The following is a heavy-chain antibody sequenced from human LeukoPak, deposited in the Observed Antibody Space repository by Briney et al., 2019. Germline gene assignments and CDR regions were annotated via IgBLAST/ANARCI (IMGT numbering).Heavy chain of an antibody. J-gene: IGHJ4*02. CDR3: AIGPYDSSGYHYSAFDY. CDR2: IIPILGIA. V-gene: IGHV1-69*04. D-gene: IGHD3-22*01. Sequence: SVKVSCKASGGTFSSYAISWVRQAPGQGLEWMGRIIPILGIANYAQKFQGRVTITADKSTSTAYMELSSLRSEDTAVYYCAIGPYDSSGYHYSAFDYWGQGTLVTVSS. CDR1: GGTFSSYA.